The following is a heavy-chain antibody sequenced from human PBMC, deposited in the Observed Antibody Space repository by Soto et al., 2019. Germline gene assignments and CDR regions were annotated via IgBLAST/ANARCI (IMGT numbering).Heavy chain of an antibody. Sequence: ASVKVSCKASGYTFTSYAMHWVRQAPGQRLEWMGWINAGNGNTKYSQKFQGRVTITRDTSASTAYMELSSLRSEDTAVYYCARAPYYYDSSGYYYLYYFDYWGQGTLVTVSS. J-gene: IGHJ4*02. CDR1: GYTFTSYA. CDR2: INAGNGNT. CDR3: ARAPYYYDSSGYYYLYYFDY. D-gene: IGHD3-22*01. V-gene: IGHV1-3*01.